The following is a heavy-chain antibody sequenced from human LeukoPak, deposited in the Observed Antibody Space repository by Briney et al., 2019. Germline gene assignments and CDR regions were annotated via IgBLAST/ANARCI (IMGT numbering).Heavy chain of an antibody. CDR3: ATSTLSRRGGSCYLDH. V-gene: IGHV3-74*01. J-gene: IGHJ4*02. CDR1: GFTFSSYW. Sequence: GGSLRLSCAASGFTFSSYWMHWVRQAPGKGLVWVSRINSDGSGTNYADSVKGRFTISRDNAKNTLYLQMNSLRAENTAVYYCATSTLSRRGGSCYLDHWGQGPLVTVSS. D-gene: IGHD2-15*01. CDR2: INSDGSGT.